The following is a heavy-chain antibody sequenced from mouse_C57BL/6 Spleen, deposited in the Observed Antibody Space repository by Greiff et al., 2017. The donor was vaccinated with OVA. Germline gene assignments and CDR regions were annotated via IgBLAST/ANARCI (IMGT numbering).Heavy chain of an antibody. CDR2: ISSGSSTI. CDR3: ARVTTVDYAMDY. CDR1: GFTFSDYG. D-gene: IGHD1-1*01. Sequence: DVHLVESGGGLVKPGGSLKLSCAASGFTFSDYGMHWVRQAPEKGLEWVAYISSGSSTIYYADTVKGRFTISRDNAKNTLFLQMTSLRSEDTAMYYCARVTTVDYAMDYWGQGTSVTVSS. J-gene: IGHJ4*01. V-gene: IGHV5-17*01.